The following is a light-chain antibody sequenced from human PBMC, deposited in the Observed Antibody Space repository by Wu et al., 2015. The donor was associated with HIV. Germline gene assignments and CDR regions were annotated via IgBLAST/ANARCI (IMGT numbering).Light chain of an antibody. CDR3: QQHSSIPYS. V-gene: IGKV1-NL1*01. CDR1: QDIRNS. CDR2: AAS. Sequence: DIQMTQSPSSLSASVGDKVTITCRASQDIRNSVAWLQQRPGQAPKLLMYAASTLESGVPSRFSGTGYGTDFTLTISGPQPDDFATYYCQQHSSIPYSFGQGTRLDIK. J-gene: IGKJ2*03.